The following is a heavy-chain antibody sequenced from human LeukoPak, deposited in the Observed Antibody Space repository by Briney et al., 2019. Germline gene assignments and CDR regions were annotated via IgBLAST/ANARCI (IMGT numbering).Heavy chain of an antibody. D-gene: IGHD2-2*01. CDR3: ARTGKKHIVVVPAAIGDGTRGTHFDY. CDR2: INHSGST. J-gene: IGHJ4*02. Sequence: SETLSLTCAVSGGSISSGGYSWSWIRQPPGKGLEWIGEINHSGSTNYNPSLKSRVTISVDTSKNQFSLKLSSVTAADTAVYYCARTGKKHIVVVPAAIGDGTRGTHFDYWGQGTLVTVSS. CDR1: GGSISSGGYS. V-gene: IGHV4-34*01.